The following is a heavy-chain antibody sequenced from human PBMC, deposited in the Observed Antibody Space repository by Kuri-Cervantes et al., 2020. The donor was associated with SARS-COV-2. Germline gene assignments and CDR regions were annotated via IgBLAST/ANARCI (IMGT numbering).Heavy chain of an antibody. J-gene: IGHJ4*02. Sequence: SETLSLTCAVSGYSISSGSYWGWIRQSPGKELEWIGHIYHSGTTYYNPSLKSRVSISVDTSKNQFSLKLSSVTAADTAVYYCARGRPNYYGSGSYYRFDYWGQGTLVTVSS. V-gene: IGHV4-38-2*01. CDR1: GYSISSGSY. D-gene: IGHD3-10*01. CDR3: ARGRPNYYGSGSYYRFDY. CDR2: IYHSGTT.